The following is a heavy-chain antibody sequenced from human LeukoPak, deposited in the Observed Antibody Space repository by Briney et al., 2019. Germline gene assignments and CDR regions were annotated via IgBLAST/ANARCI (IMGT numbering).Heavy chain of an antibody. J-gene: IGHJ6*03. V-gene: IGHV4-59*08. Sequence: SETLSLTCTVSGGSISSYYWSWIRQPPGKGLEWIGYIYYSGSTNYNPSPKSRVTISVDTSKNQFSLKLSSETAADTAVYYCARAVGYYGSGSYYKDYYYYYMDVWGKGTTVTISS. CDR3: ARAVGYYGSGSYYKDYYYYYMDV. CDR1: GGSISSYY. D-gene: IGHD3-10*01. CDR2: IYYSGST.